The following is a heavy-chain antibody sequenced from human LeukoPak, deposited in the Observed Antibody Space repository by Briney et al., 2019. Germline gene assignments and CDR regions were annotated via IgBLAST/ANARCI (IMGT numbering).Heavy chain of an antibody. Sequence: GTSVKVSCKASGYIFTNYYSHWVRQAPGQGLEWMGWINPNSGGTNYAQKFQGRVTMTRDTSISTAYMELSRLRSDDTVVYYCARSPPFTMIVVDPYYYYGMDVWGQGTTVTVSS. J-gene: IGHJ6*02. CDR1: GYIFTNYY. D-gene: IGHD3-22*01. CDR2: INPNSGGT. CDR3: ARSPPFTMIVVDPYYYYGMDV. V-gene: IGHV1-2*02.